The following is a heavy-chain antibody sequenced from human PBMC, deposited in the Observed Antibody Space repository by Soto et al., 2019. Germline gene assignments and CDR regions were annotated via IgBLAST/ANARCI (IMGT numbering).Heavy chain of an antibody. J-gene: IGHJ6*02. CDR2: MNEDGGTT. CDR1: GFTFSSYW. Sequence: GGSLRLSCAPSGFTFSSYWMHWVRQAPGKGLVWVSRMNEDGGTTDYADSVKGRFTISRDNAKNTLYLQMNSLRVEDTAVYCCASDLSGRADVWGQGTTVTVSS. CDR3: ASDLSGRADV. V-gene: IGHV3-74*01. D-gene: IGHD3-10*01.